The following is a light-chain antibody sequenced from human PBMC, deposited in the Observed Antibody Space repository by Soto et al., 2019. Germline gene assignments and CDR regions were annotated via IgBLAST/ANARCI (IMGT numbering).Light chain of an antibody. CDR3: QQYNNWWT. CDR1: QSVSNN. CDR2: GAS. J-gene: IGKJ1*01. V-gene: IGKV3-15*01. Sequence: EIVMTQSPATLSVSPGERATLSCRASQSVSNNLAWYQKKPGQAPRLLIYGASTRATGIPARFSGSGSGTAFTLTISSLQSEDFAFYYCQQYNNWWTFGQGTRLDIK.